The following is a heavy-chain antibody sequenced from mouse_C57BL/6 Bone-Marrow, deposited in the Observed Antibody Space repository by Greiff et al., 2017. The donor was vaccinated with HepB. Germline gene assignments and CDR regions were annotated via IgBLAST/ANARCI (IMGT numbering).Heavy chain of an antibody. CDR3: TIPANWDPWFAY. CDR1: GFNIKDYY. V-gene: IGHV14-1*01. D-gene: IGHD4-1*01. CDR2: IDPEDGDT. J-gene: IGHJ3*01. Sequence: EVQLQQSGAELVRPGASVKLSCTASGFNIKDYYMHWVKQRPEQGLEWIGRIDPEDGDTEYAPKFQGKATMTADTSSNTAYLQLSSLTSEDTAVYYCTIPANWDPWFAYWGQGTLVTVSA.